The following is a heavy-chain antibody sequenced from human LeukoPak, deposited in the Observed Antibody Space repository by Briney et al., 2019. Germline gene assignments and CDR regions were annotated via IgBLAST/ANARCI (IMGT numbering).Heavy chain of an antibody. CDR3: ARLTGYSSESWFDP. Sequence: ASVKVSCKASGYTFTMYAMKWVRQAPGQGLEWMGGIIPIFGTANYAQKFQGRVTITADKSTSTAYMELSSLRSEDTAVYYCARLTGYSSESWFDPWGQGTLVTVSS. CDR2: IIPIFGTA. J-gene: IGHJ5*02. D-gene: IGHD3-9*01. CDR1: GYTFTMYA. V-gene: IGHV1-69*06.